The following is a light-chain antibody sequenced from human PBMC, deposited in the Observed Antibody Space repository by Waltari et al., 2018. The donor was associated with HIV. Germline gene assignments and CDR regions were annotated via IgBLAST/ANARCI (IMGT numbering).Light chain of an antibody. CDR2: DDH. CDR1: RLGGKN. V-gene: IGLV3-21*02. Sequence: SYVLTQPPSVSVAPGQTATISCGGNRLGGKNVHWSQQKPGQAPVVVVYDDHERPSSGSGRFSGSKSGNTATLTINRVEVGDEADYHCQVWDGNSGHVVFGGGTKL. CDR3: QVWDGNSGHVV. J-gene: IGLJ2*01.